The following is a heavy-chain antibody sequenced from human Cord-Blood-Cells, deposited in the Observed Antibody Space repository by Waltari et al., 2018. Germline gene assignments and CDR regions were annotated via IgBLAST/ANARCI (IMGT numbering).Heavy chain of an antibody. CDR2: IYTSGST. J-gene: IGHJ3*02. CDR1: GGSISSGSYY. D-gene: IGHD1-26*01. CDR3: ARRPWEYAFDI. V-gene: IGHV4-61*09. Sequence: QVQLQESGPGLVKPSQTLSLTCTVSGGSISSGSYYCSWIRQPAGKGLEWIGYIYTSGSTNYNPSLKSRVTISVDTSKNQFSLKLSSVTAADTAVYYCARRPWEYAFDIWGQGTMVTVSS.